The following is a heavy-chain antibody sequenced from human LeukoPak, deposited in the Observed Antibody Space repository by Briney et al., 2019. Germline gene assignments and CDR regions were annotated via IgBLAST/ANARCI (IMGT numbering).Heavy chain of an antibody. Sequence: SQTLSLTCAISGDSVSSNSAAWNWIRQSPSGGLEWLGRTYYRSKWYSDYAVSVRSRITINPDTSKNQFSLQLNSVTPEDTAVYYCARYTSSWYIDSWGQGTLVTVSS. D-gene: IGHD6-13*01. V-gene: IGHV6-1*01. CDR3: ARYTSSWYIDS. J-gene: IGHJ4*02. CDR1: GDSVSSNSAA. CDR2: TYYRSKWYS.